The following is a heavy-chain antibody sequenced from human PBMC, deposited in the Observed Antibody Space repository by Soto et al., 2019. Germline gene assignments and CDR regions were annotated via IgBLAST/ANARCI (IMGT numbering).Heavy chain of an antibody. CDR3: AQLGLMTFSHKHYFNH. V-gene: IGHV3-23*01. D-gene: IGHD3-16*01. Sequence: HPGGSLRLSCVASGFSFDNYAMSWVRQAPGKGLEWVSAIKSDGSSTYYAASVKDRFIISRDNSKNTLYLQLNSLRAEDTAVYYCAQLGLMTFSHKHYFNHWGRGTLVTVSS. CDR1: GFSFDNYA. CDR2: IKSDGSST. J-gene: IGHJ4*02.